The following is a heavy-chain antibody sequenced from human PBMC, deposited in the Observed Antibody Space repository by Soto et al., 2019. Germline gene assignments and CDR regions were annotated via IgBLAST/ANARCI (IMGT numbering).Heavy chain of an antibody. CDR1: GYTFSDYY. CDR3: AREPATAKPEGVDF. CDR2: INPNSGGT. D-gene: IGHD1-1*01. V-gene: IGHV1-2*02. J-gene: IGHJ4*02. Sequence: QVQLVQSGAEVRKPGASVKVSCKASGYTFSDYYIHWVRQAPGQGLEWMGWINPNSGGTKYAPKFPGGVTMTRDTSITMAYMELRRLRSGDTGVYYCAREPATAKPEGVDFWGQGTLVTVSS.